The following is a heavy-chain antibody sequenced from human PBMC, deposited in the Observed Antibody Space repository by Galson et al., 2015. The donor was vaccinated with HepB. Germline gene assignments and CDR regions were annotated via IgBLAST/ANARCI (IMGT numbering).Heavy chain of an antibody. D-gene: IGHD2-21*01. CDR3: ARDAHSRQGSDY. Sequence: SLRLSCAASGFTFRSYWMSWVRQAPGKGLEWVANINEDGSVKKYVDSEKGRCTISRDNARNSLYLQMNSLRVEDTAVYYCARDAHSRQGSDYWGQGTLVTVSS. CDR1: GFTFRSYW. CDR2: INEDGSVK. V-gene: IGHV3-7*01. J-gene: IGHJ4*02.